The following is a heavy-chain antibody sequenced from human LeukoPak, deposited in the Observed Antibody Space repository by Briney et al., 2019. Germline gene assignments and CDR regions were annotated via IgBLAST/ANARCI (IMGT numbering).Heavy chain of an antibody. Sequence: GGSLRLSCAASGFTFNTYAMSWVRQAPGKGLEWVSAISGSGGSTYYADSVKGRFTISRDNSKNTLYLQMNSLRAEDTAVYYCAKDGSGRFDYWGQGTLVTVSS. CDR3: AKDGSGRFDY. D-gene: IGHD3-10*01. CDR2: ISGSGGST. V-gene: IGHV3-23*01. J-gene: IGHJ4*02. CDR1: GFTFNTYA.